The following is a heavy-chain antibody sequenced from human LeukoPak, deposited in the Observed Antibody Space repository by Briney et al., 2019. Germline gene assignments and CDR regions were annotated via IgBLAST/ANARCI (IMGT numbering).Heavy chain of an antibody. CDR1: GVSISSYY. J-gene: IGHJ6*02. V-gene: IGHV4-59*01. CDR2: IYYSGST. CDR3: ARNCGSTSCPRPSASRKNYGMDV. Sequence: SETLSLTCTVSGVSISSYYWSWIRQPPGKGLEWIGYIYYSGSTNYNPSLKSRVTISVDTSKNQFSLKLSSVTAADTAVYYCARNCGSTSCPRPSASRKNYGMDVWGQGTTVTVSS. D-gene: IGHD2-2*01.